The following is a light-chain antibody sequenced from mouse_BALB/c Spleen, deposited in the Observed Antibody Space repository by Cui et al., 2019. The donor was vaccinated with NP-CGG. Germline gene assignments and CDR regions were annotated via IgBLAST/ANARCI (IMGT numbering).Light chain of an antibody. Sequence: QAVVTQESPLTTSPGETVTLTCRSSTGAVTTRNYANWVQEKPDHLFTGIIGGSNNRAPGVPARFSGSLIGDKAALTITGAQTEDEAIYFCALWYSNHWVFGGGTKLTVL. CDR3: ALWYSNHWV. CDR1: TGAVTTRNY. V-gene: IGLV1*01. CDR2: GSN. J-gene: IGLJ1*01.